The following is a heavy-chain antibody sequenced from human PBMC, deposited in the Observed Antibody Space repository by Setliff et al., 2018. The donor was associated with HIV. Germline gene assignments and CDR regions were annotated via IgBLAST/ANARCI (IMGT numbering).Heavy chain of an antibody. J-gene: IGHJ6*02. CDR2: INPHSGDT. CDR3: ARAPTLFGVEYYYYFGMDV. V-gene: IGHV1-2*02. CDR1: GYTFTGYY. D-gene: IGHD3-3*01. Sequence: SVKVSCKAFGYTFTGYYMHWVRQAPGQGLEWMGWINPHSGDTNYAQKFQDRVTMTRDTSVNIAYMQLSRLRSDDTAVYYCARAPTLFGVEYYYYFGMDVWGQGTTVTVSS.